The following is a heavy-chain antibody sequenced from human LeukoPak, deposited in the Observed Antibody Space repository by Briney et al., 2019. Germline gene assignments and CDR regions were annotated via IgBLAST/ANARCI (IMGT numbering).Heavy chain of an antibody. CDR2: ITGRASST. Sequence: GGSLRLSCAASGFSFKTYAMSWVRQAPGKGLEWVSGITGRASSTYHADSVKGRFTISRDNSKNILYLQMTSLRAEDTALYFCAKSSAGSYAGNFDSWGRGTLVTVSS. D-gene: IGHD3-16*01. J-gene: IGHJ4*02. CDR1: GFSFKTYA. CDR3: AKSSAGSYAGNFDS. V-gene: IGHV3-23*01.